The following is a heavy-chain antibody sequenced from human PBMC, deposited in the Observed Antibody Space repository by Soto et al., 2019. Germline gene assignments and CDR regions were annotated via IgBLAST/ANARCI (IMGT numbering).Heavy chain of an antibody. V-gene: IGHV2-26*01. Sequence: SGPTLVNPTETLTLTCTVSGFSLSNARMGVSWIRQPPGKALEWLAHTFSNDEKSYSTSLKSRLTISKDTSKSQVVLTMTNMDPVDTATYSCARVLEYCSGDSCYPRWFDPWGQGTLVTVSS. CDR3: ARVLEYCSGDSCYPRWFDP. J-gene: IGHJ5*02. CDR2: TFSNDEK. D-gene: IGHD2-15*01. CDR1: GFSLSNARMG.